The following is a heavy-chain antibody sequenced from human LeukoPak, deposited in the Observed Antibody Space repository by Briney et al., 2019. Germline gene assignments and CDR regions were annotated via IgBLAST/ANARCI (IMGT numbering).Heavy chain of an antibody. J-gene: IGHJ4*02. Sequence: TSSETLSLTCTVSGGSISSRPYDWGWIRQPPGKGLEYIGSISYSGSTYYNPSLRSRVTISVDTSSNQFSLKLSSVAAADTAVYYCARHLSQGDGTKRGFYYWGQGTLVTVSS. CDR3: ARHLSQGDGTKRGFYY. CDR2: ISYSGST. V-gene: IGHV4-39*01. D-gene: IGHD5-24*01. CDR1: GGSISSRPYD.